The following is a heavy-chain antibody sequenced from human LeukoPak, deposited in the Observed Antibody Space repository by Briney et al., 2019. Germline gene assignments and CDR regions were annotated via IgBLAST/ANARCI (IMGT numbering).Heavy chain of an antibody. D-gene: IGHD3-10*01. Sequence: ASVKVSCKASGYTFTGYYMHWVRQAPGQGLEGVGWINPNSGGTNYAQKFQGRVTMTRDTSISTAYMELSRLRSDDTAVYYCARIGSTMVRGVINWFDPWGQGTLVTVSS. CDR2: INPNSGGT. J-gene: IGHJ5*02. CDR3: ARIGSTMVRGVINWFDP. V-gene: IGHV1-2*02. CDR1: GYTFTGYY.